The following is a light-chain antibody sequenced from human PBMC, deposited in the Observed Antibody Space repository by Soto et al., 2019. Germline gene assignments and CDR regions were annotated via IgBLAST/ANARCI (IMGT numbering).Light chain of an antibody. J-gene: IGLJ3*02. V-gene: IGLV2-14*02. CDR1: RSDIGSYNL. CDR3: SSYTGSSTS. Sequence: QSALTQPASVSGSPGQSITISCTGTRSDIGSYNLVSWYQQHPGKAPKLIIYDVSFRPSGISDRFSGSKSGNTASLTISGLQAEDEADYFCSSYTGSSTSFGGGTNLTVL. CDR2: DVS.